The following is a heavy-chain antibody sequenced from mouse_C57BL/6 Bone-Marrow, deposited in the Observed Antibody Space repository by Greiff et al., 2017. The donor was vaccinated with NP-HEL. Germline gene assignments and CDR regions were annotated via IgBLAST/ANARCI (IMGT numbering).Heavy chain of an antibody. Sequence: QVQLPQPGAELVRPGSSVKLSCKASGYTFTSYWMDWVKHRPGQGLEWIGNIYPSDSETHYNQKFKDKATLTVDKSSSTAYMQLSSLTSEDSAVYYCARSLYGNLAWFAYWGQGTLVTVSA. CDR2: IYPSDSET. CDR1: GYTFTSYW. D-gene: IGHD2-1*01. V-gene: IGHV1-61*01. J-gene: IGHJ3*01. CDR3: ARSLYGNLAWFAY.